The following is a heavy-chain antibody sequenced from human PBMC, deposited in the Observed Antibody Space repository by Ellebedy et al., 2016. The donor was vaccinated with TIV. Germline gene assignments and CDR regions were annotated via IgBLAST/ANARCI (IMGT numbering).Heavy chain of an antibody. V-gene: IGHV4-59*01. D-gene: IGHD5-18*01. J-gene: IGHJ4*02. CDR2: GHYSGAT. Sequence: GSLRLXCTVSGGSLSSFYWSWIRQPPGKGLEWIGYGHYSGATKYNPSLKSRVTISLDTSKNQFSLRLSSVTAADTAVYFCARPGYTYSDYWGQGTLVTVSS. CDR3: ARPGYTYSDY. CDR1: GGSLSSFY.